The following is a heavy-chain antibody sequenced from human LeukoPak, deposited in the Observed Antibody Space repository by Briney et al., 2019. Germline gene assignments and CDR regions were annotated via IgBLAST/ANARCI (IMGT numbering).Heavy chain of an antibody. CDR3: ARDLKKLATHNKYYFDY. V-gene: IGHV1-18*01. CDR2: ISAYNGNT. J-gene: IGHJ4*02. Sequence: ASVKVSCKASGYTFTSYGISWVRQAPGQGLEWMGWISAYNGNTNYAQKLQGRVTMTTDASTSTAYMELRSLRSDDTAVYYCARDLKKLATHNKYYFDYWGQGTLVTVSS. CDR1: GYTFTSYG. D-gene: IGHD6-6*01.